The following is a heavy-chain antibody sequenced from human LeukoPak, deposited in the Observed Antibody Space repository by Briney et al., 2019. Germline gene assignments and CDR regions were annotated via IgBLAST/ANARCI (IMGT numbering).Heavy chain of an antibody. Sequence: PGGSLRLSCAASGFTVSSNYMSWVRQAPGKGVEWVSAISGSGGSTYYADSVKGRFTISRDNSKNTLYLQMNSLRAEDTAVYYCAKRSLLWFGELFEGDAFDIWGQGTMVTVSS. D-gene: IGHD3-10*01. CDR2: ISGSGGST. CDR3: AKRSLLWFGELFEGDAFDI. CDR1: GFTVSSNY. V-gene: IGHV3-23*01. J-gene: IGHJ3*02.